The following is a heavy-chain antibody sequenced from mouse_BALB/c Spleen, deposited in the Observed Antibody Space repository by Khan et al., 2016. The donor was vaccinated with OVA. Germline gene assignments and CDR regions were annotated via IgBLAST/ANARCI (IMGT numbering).Heavy chain of an antibody. CDR2: ISRGCSTI. V-gene: IGHV5-17*02. J-gene: IGHJ2*01. CDR1: GFTFSRFG. Sequence: EVELVESGGGLVQPGGSRKLSCAASGFTFSRFGMHWVRQAPEKGLEWVAYISRGCSTIYYAHTVQGRFTISRDNPKNTLLLQMTSLRSEDTAMYYCARDCNFDYWGQGTTLTVSS. CDR3: ARDCNFDY.